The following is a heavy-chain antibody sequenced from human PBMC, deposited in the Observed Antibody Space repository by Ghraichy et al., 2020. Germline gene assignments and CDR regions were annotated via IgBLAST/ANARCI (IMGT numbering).Heavy chain of an antibody. V-gene: IGHV4-39*01. Sequence: SQTLSLTCTVSGGSITGNPYYWGWTRQPPGKGLEWIGTIFYSGTTYFNPSLKSRLTISIDTSKTQFSLKLSSVTAADSAVYYCAKSDGGNRYYYYGMDVWGQGTTVIVSS. D-gene: IGHD4-23*01. CDR2: IFYSGTT. J-gene: IGHJ6*02. CDR3: AKSDGGNRYYYYGMDV. CDR1: GGSITGNPYY.